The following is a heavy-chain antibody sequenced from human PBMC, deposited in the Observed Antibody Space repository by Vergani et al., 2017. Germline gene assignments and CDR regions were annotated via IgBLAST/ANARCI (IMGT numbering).Heavy chain of an antibody. D-gene: IGHD5-18*01. CDR3: ARDRAYGYGYDY. J-gene: IGHJ4*02. CDR2: IYYSGST. V-gene: IGHV4-59*01. CDR1: GGSISSYY. Sequence: QVQLQESGPGLVKPSETLSLTCTVSGGSISSYYWSWIRQPPGKGLEWIGYIYYSGSTNYNTSLKSRVTISVDTSKNQFSLKVSSVTAADTAVYYCARDRAYGYGYDYWGQGTLVTVSS.